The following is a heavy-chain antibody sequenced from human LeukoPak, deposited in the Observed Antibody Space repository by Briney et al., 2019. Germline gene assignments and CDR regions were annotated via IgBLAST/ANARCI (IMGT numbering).Heavy chain of an antibody. Sequence: PSETLSLTCTVSGGSISSGYYWGWIRQPPGKGLEWIGTIYQSGSTYYNPSLKSRVTLSVDTSKNQFSLKLSSVTAADTAVYYCARDQRPYDSSGYYYPVWDYWGQGTLVTVSS. CDR3: ARDQRPYDSSGYYYPVWDY. CDR2: IYQSGST. D-gene: IGHD3-22*01. J-gene: IGHJ4*02. V-gene: IGHV4-38-2*02. CDR1: GGSISSGYY.